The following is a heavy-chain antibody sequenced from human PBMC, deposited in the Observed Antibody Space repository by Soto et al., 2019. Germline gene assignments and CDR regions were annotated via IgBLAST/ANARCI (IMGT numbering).Heavy chain of an antibody. V-gene: IGHV2-5*02. CDR3: ALTRGYCTTTSCPNWSDS. CDR2: IYCDDYK. J-gene: IGHJ5*01. D-gene: IGHD2-2*01. CDR1: GFSLSTSGVG. Sequence: ITLKESGPTLVKPTQPLTLTCTVSGFSLSTSGVGVGWIRQPPGKALEWLALIYCDDYKHFSPSLQSRLTITKDTSKNQVVLTMTNLDPVDTATYYCALTRGYCTTTSCPNWSDSWGQGTLVTVSS.